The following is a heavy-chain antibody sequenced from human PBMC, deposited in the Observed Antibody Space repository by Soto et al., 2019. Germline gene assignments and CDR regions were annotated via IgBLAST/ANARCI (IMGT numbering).Heavy chain of an antibody. CDR1: GFTFSNAW. D-gene: IGHD3-3*01. CDR2: IKSKTDGGTT. J-gene: IGHJ6*02. CDR3: TTVLGDSTYYEFWSGYPYYYGMDV. V-gene: IGHV3-15*07. Sequence: GGSLRLSCAASGFTFSNAWMNWVRQAPGKGLEWVGRIKSKTDGGTTDYAAPVKGRFTISRDDSKNTLYLQMNSLKTEDTAVYYCTTVLGDSTYYEFWSGYPYYYGMDVWGQGTTVTVSS.